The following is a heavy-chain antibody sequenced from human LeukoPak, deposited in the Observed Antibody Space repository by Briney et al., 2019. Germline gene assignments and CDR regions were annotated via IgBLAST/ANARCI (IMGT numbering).Heavy chain of an antibody. V-gene: IGHV3-23*01. CDR3: AKDPTVLLWFGELTNPFDP. D-gene: IGHD3-10*01. CDR1: GLTFSSYA. CDR2: ISGSGGST. Sequence: GGSLRLSCAASGLTFSSYAMSWVRQAPGKGLEWVSAISGSGGSTYYADSVKGRFTISRDNSKNTLYLQMNSLRAVDTAVYYCAKDPTVLLWFGELTNPFDPWGQGTLVTVSS. J-gene: IGHJ5*02.